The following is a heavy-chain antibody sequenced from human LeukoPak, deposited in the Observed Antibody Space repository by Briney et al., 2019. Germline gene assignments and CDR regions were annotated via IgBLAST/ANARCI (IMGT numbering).Heavy chain of an antibody. V-gene: IGHV3-30*02. CDR2: RRNDESTK. CDR1: GFIFSSYG. Sequence: PGGSLRLSCAASGFIFSSYGMHWVRQAPGKGLEWVAFRRNDESTKYYADSVKGRFTISRDNSKNTLYLQMNSLRAEDTALYYCAKDYFSVNNWFDPWGQGTLVTVSS. CDR3: AKDYFSVNNWFDP. D-gene: IGHD2/OR15-2a*01. J-gene: IGHJ5*02.